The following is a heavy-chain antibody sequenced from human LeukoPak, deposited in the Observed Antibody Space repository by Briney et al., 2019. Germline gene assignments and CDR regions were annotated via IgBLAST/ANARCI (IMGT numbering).Heavy chain of an antibody. CDR2: IYYSGST. J-gene: IGHJ4*02. CDR3: AVVGTILRDFDY. CDR1: GGSISSSSYY. V-gene: IGHV4-39*01. Sequence: PSETLSLTCTVSGGSISSSSYYWGWIRQPPGKGLEWIGSIYYSGSTYYNPSLKSRVTISVDTSKNQFSLKLSSVTAADTAMYYCAVVGTILRDFDYWGQGTLVTVSS. D-gene: IGHD2-15*01.